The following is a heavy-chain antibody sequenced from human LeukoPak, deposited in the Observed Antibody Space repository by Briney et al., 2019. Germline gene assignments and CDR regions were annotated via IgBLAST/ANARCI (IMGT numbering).Heavy chain of an antibody. CDR3: ARDLSYGMNMPEGY. Sequence: PGGSLRLSCAASGFTFSSYSMNWVRQAPGKGLEWVSSISSSSYIYYADSVKGRFTISRDNAKNSLYLQMNSLRAEDTAVYYCARDLSYGMNMPEGYWGQGTLVTVSS. D-gene: IGHD5-18*01. J-gene: IGHJ4*02. CDR2: ISSSSYI. CDR1: GFTFSSYS. V-gene: IGHV3-21*01.